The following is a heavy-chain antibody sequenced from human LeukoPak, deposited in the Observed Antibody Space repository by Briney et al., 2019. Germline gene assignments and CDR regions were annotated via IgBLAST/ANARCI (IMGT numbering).Heavy chain of an antibody. Sequence: PVGSLRLSCAASGFTFSNAWMSWVRQAPGKGLEWVGRIKSKTDGGTTDYAAPVKGRFTISRDDSKNTLYLQINSLKTEDTAVYYCTTATTYYDFWSGYYRSKAAFDICGQGTMVTVSS. CDR1: GFTFSNAW. CDR2: IKSKTDGGTT. J-gene: IGHJ3*02. V-gene: IGHV3-15*01. CDR3: TTATTYYDFWSGYYRSKAAFDI. D-gene: IGHD3-3*01.